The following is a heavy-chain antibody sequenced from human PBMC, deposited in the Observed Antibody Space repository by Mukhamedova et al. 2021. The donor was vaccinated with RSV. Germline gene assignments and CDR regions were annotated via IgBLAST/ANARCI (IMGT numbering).Heavy chain of an antibody. V-gene: IGHV3-23*01. CDR2: ITNTGGST. CDR3: ARGYFHDSTAYNY. D-gene: IGHD3-16*01. J-gene: IGHJ4*01. Sequence: GLEWVSAITNTGGSTYYADPVKGRFSISRDNSKNTVHLELSSLRAEDSAIYYCARGYFHDSTAYNYWGQGTRVTVSS.